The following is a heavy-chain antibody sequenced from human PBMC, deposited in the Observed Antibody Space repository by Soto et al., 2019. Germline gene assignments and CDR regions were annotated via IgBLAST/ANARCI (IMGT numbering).Heavy chain of an antibody. CDR2: IYYSGTT. J-gene: IGHJ4*02. CDR3: ARESYYGSGATVVAY. CDR1: GGSISGYY. V-gene: IGHV4-59*01. D-gene: IGHD3-10*01. Sequence: QVQLQESGPGLVRPSETLSLTCTVSGGSISGYYWSWIRQPPGKGLEWIGYIYYSGTTSYNPSLRSRATMSVDTSKNQFSLKVNSVPAADTAVYYCARESYYGSGATVVAYWGQGTLVTVSS.